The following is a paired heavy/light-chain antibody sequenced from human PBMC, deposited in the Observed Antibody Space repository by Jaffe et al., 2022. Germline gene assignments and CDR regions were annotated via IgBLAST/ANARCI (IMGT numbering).Light chain of an antibody. J-gene: IGKJ2*01. CDR3: MQSLQTPLT. CDR2: LVS. V-gene: IGKV2-28*01. CDR1: QSLLHSNGNNY. Sequence: DIVMTQSPLSLPVTPGEPASISCRSSQSLLHSNGNNYLEWYLQKPGQSPQVLIYLVSNRASGVPDRFSGSGSGTDFTLKISRVEAEDVGVYYCMQSLQTPLTFGQGTRLEIK.
Heavy chain of an antibody. J-gene: IGHJ5*02. CDR3: ARRGPTTGIGS. V-gene: IGHV4-38-2*01. CDR1: GDSISGNYY. D-gene: IGHD1-1*01. CDR2: IVHDGRT. Sequence: QVQLQASGPGLVKPSETLSLTCDVSGDSISGNYYWAWIRQTPVKGLEWIGSIVHDGRTYYSRSLKSRVTISVDTSMKQFSLKLSSVTAADTAVYSCARRGPTTGIGSWGPGILVTVSS.